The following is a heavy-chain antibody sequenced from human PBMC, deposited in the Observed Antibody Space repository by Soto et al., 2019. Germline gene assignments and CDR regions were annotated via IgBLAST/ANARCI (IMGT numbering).Heavy chain of an antibody. CDR2: ISGSGGSS. CDR3: AKVTKRAAAGRYEYYKYGMDV. CDR1: GFAFSTYA. Sequence: GGSLRLSCAASGFAFSTYAMTWVRQAPGKGLEWVSVISGSGGSSYYADSVKGRFTISRDNSKNTLFLQMNGLRAEDTVVYYCAKVTKRAAAGRYEYYKYGMDVWGQGTTVTVSS. J-gene: IGHJ6*02. V-gene: IGHV3-23*01. D-gene: IGHD6-13*01.